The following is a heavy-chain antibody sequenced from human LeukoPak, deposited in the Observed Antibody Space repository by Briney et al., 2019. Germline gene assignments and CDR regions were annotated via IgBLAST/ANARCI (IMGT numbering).Heavy chain of an antibody. V-gene: IGHV4-59*01. Sequence: SETLSLTCTVSGGSISSYYWSWIRQPPGKGLEWIGYIYYSGSTYYNPSLKSRVTISVDTSKNQFSLKLSSVTAADTAVYYCARVDEYYGSGTYLYMDVWGKGTTVTISS. J-gene: IGHJ6*03. CDR2: IYYSGST. CDR3: ARVDEYYGSGTYLYMDV. CDR1: GGSISSYY. D-gene: IGHD3-10*01.